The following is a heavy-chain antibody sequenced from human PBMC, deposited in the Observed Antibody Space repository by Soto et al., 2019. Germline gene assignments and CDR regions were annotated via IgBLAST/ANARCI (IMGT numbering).Heavy chain of an antibody. CDR3: VKDDGGYPSTAPH. CDR1: GIPIATIP. Sequence: EVQLLESGGGLVQPGGSLKPSVQPLGIPIATIPIAGFPQAPGRGLDGVSGISGSGDRTYYADSAKGRFTISKDISRNSLSLQLDSLGVEDTAVYFCVKDDGGYPSTAPHWGQGTLVTVSS. D-gene: IGHD3-22*01. J-gene: IGHJ4*02. V-gene: IGHV3-23*01. CDR2: ISGSGDRT.